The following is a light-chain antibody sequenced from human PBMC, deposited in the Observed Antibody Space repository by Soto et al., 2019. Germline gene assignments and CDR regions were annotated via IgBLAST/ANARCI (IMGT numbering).Light chain of an antibody. J-gene: IGLJ1*01. CDR3: CSYPGTYTYV. Sequence: QSVLITPRAVSGCPGQSVTISCTGTNSDVGGYDYVCWYQQHPGKAPKLMIYDVSKRPSGVPDRFSGSKSGSTASLTISGLQAEDEADYYCCSYPGTYTYVFETGTKVTVL. CDR1: NSDVGGYDY. V-gene: IGLV2-11*01. CDR2: DVS.